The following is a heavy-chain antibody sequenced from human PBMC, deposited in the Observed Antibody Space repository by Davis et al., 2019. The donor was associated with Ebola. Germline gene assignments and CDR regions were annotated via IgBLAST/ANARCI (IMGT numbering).Heavy chain of an antibody. Sequence: GGSLRLSCAASGFTFSSYGMHRVRQAPGKGLEWVAVISYDGSNKYYADSVKGRFTISRDNSKNTLYLQMNSLRAEDTAVYYCAKTEYSSGWSPLDYWGQGTLVTVSS. D-gene: IGHD6-19*01. V-gene: IGHV3-30*18. CDR3: AKTEYSSGWSPLDY. J-gene: IGHJ4*02. CDR1: GFTFSSYG. CDR2: ISYDGSNK.